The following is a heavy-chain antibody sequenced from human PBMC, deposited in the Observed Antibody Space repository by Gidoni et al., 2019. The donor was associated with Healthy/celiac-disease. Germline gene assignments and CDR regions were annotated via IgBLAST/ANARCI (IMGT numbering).Heavy chain of an antibody. V-gene: IGHV3-49*03. D-gene: IGHD3-9*01. Sequence: EVQLVESGGGLVQPGRALRLACTAAGFTFGDYAMSWFRQAPGKGLEWVGFIRSKAYGGTTEYAASVKGRFTISRDDSRSIAYLQMNNLNTEDTAVYYCTSPTYYDIFTDPRGTDYWGQGTLVTVSS. J-gene: IGHJ4*02. CDR2: IRSKAYGGTT. CDR3: TSPTYYDIFTDPRGTDY. CDR1: GFTFGDYA.